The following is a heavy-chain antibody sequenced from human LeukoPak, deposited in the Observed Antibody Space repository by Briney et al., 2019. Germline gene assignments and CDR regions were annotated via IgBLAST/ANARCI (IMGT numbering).Heavy chain of an antibody. D-gene: IGHD3-22*01. V-gene: IGHV4-34*01. CDR1: GGSFSGYY. CDR3: ARVGYDSSGYYSEN. CDR2: INHSGST. Sequence: SETLSLTCAVYGGSFSGYYWSWIRQPPGKGLEWIGEINHSGSTNYNPSLKSRVTISVDRSKNQFSLKLSSVTAADTAVYYCARVGYDSSGYYSENWGQGTLVTVSS. J-gene: IGHJ4*02.